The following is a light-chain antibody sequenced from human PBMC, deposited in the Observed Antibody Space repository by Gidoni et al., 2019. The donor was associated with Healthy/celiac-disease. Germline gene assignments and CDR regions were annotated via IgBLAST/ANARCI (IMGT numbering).Light chain of an antibody. Sequence: DIPLPPSPSSLSASVGDRVTITWQASQDMSKYLHWYQQKPGRAPKLLIYDASHLETGVTLRFSGSGSGTDFTCTISSLQPEDIATYYCKQYDNFEITSGQGTRLESK. CDR2: DAS. CDR3: KQYDNFEIT. J-gene: IGKJ5*01. V-gene: IGKV1-33*01. CDR1: QDMSKY.